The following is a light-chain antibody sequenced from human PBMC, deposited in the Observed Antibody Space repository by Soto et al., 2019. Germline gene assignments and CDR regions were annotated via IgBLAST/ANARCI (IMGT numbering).Light chain of an antibody. CDR1: QSVGSF. V-gene: IGKV3-15*01. CDR2: SAS. J-gene: IGKJ1*01. Sequence: EKVMTQSPATLSMSPGERATLSCRASQSVGSFLAWYQQKPGQAPRLLIYSASTRATGIPARFSGSGSGTEFTLTISSLQSEDFAVYYCQQYTNWPSWTFGQGTKVE. CDR3: QQYTNWPSWT.